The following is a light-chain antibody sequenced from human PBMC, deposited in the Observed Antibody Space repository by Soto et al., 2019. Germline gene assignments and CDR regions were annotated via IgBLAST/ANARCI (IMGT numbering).Light chain of an antibody. CDR3: QQYCSSPRT. J-gene: IGKJ2*01. CDR1: QSVSSSY. Sequence: EIVLTQSPGTLSLSPGERATLSCRASQSVSSSYLAWYQQQPGQAPRLLIYGASRRATGIPDRFSCSGSGTDFTLTISRLEPEDFALYYCQQYCSSPRTVGQGTKLEIK. CDR2: GAS. V-gene: IGKV3-20*01.